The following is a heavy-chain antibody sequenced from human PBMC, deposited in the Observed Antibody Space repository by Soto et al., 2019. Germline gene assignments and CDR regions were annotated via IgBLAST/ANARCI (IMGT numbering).Heavy chain of an antibody. Sequence: ASVKVSCKASGGTFSNYVVNWVRQAPGQGLEWMGRIIPISGAANYAQKFQGRVAITADKSTSTSYMELSSLRSEDTAVYYCARDMTRTVVPYFDFWGQGTLVTVSS. D-gene: IGHD1-7*01. V-gene: IGHV1-69*06. CDR2: IIPISGAA. CDR3: ARDMTRTVVPYFDF. CDR1: GGTFSNYV. J-gene: IGHJ4*02.